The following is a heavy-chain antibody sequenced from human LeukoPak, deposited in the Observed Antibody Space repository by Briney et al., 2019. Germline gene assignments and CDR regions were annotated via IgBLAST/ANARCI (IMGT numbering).Heavy chain of an antibody. CDR1: GYTFTNYD. V-gene: IGHV1-8*01. D-gene: IGHD4-17*01. CDR2: MNPNSGNT. CDR3: ARQWGTVTTAYYYGLDV. J-gene: IGHJ6*02. Sequence: GASVKVSCKASGYTFTNYDINWVRQAPGQGLKWMGWMNPNSGNTGYAQKFQGRVTMTRNTSISTAYMELSSLRSEDTAVYYCARQWGTVTTAYYYGLDVWGQGTTVTVSS.